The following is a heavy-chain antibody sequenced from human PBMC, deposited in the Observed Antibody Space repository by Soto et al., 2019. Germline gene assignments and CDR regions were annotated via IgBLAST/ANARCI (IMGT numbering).Heavy chain of an antibody. Sequence: LSLTCTVSGGSVTSGRYYWSWIRQPPGKGLEWIGYIYYSGSTNYNPSLKSRVTMSVDTSKNQFSLKVSSVTAADTAVYYCARSGSGYSGYDYFDSWGQGTLVTVSS. CDR3: ARSGSGYSGYDYFDS. J-gene: IGHJ4*02. D-gene: IGHD5-12*01. CDR1: GGSVTSGRYY. CDR2: IYYSGST. V-gene: IGHV4-61*01.